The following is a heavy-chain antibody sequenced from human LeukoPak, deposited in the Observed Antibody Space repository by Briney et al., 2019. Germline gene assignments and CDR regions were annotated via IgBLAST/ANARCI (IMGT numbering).Heavy chain of an antibody. CDR3: ARDSGGTCSGGSCYSFDP. D-gene: IGHD2-15*01. Sequence: SQTLSLTCTVSGGSISSGDYYWSWIRQPPGKGLGWIGYIYYSGSTYYNPSLKSRVTISVDTSKNQFSLKLSSVTAADTAVYYCARDSGGTCSGGSCYSFDPWGQGTLVTVSS. CDR2: IYYSGST. V-gene: IGHV4-30-4*01. CDR1: GGSISSGDYY. J-gene: IGHJ5*02.